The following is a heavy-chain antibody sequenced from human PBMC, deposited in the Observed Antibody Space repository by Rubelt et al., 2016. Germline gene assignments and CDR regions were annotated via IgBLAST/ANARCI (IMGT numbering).Heavy chain of an antibody. J-gene: IGHJ5*02. Sequence: QVQLQQWGAGLLKPSETLSLTCTVSGGSISSGGYYWSWIRQHPGKGLEWIGYIYYSGSTYYNPSLKSRVTISVDTSKNQFSLKLSSVTAADTAVYYCARATPGSSSLGHWFDPWGQGTLVTVSS. D-gene: IGHD6-6*01. CDR2: IYYSGST. CDR1: GGSISSGGYY. CDR3: ARATPGSSSLGHWFDP. V-gene: IGHV4-31*03.